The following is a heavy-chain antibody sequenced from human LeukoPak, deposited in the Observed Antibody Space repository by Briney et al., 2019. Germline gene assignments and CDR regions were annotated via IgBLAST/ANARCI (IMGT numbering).Heavy chain of an antibody. Sequence: ASVKVSCRASGYTFTSYYMHWVRQAPGQGLEWMGLINPTGGSTGYAQKFQGRVTMTRDMSTSTDYMELSSLRSEDTAIYYCARDWHYYDSSGTHAPDYWGQGTLVTVSS. CDR1: GYTFTSYY. D-gene: IGHD3-22*01. CDR2: INPTGGST. J-gene: IGHJ4*02. CDR3: ARDWHYYDSSGTHAPDY. V-gene: IGHV1-46*01.